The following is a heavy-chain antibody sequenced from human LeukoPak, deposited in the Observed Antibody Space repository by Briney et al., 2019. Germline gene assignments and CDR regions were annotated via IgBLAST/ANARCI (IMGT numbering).Heavy chain of an antibody. CDR1: SDSISSYH. CDR2: ISYSGST. Sequence: SETLSLTCTVSSDSISSYHWSWIRQPPGKGLEWIGYISYSGSTNYNPSLKSRVTISVDTSENQFSLKVSSVTAADTAVYYCARVGRGDYVWGSYSFDYWGQGTLATVSS. V-gene: IGHV4-59*01. D-gene: IGHD3-16*01. J-gene: IGHJ4*02. CDR3: ARVGRGDYVWGSYSFDY.